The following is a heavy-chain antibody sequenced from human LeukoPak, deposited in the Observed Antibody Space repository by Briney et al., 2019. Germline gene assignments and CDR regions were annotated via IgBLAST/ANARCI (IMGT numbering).Heavy chain of an antibody. J-gene: IGHJ4*02. CDR3: ATVPRRAVAAPMWFHGLAR. CDR1: PFPFVSYA. CDR2: ISGSGGSR. V-gene: IGHV3-23*01. D-gene: IGHD2-2*01. Sequence: GGSLRLSCAASPFPFVSYAMRSVRQAPGKGLEWVSAISGSGGSRYYADSVKGRFTISRDNSKNTLYLQMNSLRAEDTAVYYCATVPRRAVAAPMWFHGLARRGQRTLVTVSS.